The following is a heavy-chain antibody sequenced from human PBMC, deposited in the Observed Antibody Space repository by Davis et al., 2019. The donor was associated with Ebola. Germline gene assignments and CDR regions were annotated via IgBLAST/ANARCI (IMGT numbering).Heavy chain of an antibody. D-gene: IGHD2-8*02. J-gene: IGHJ2*01. CDR2: IYYSGNT. CDR1: GGSITSYY. Sequence: SETLSLTCTVSGGSITSYYWSWIRQPPGKGLEWIGYIYYSGNTNYNPSLKSRVTMSVDTSKNQFSLKLSSVTAADTAVYYCARVGYCTGGVCYYFDLWGRGTLVTVSS. CDR3: ARVGYCTGGVCYYFDL. V-gene: IGHV4-59*12.